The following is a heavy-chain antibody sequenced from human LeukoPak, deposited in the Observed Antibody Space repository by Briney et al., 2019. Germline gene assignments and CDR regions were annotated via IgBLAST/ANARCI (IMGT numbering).Heavy chain of an antibody. CDR1: GFTFSDYY. CDR3: AREGGYCSSTSCPSDAFDI. J-gene: IGHJ3*02. Sequence: PGGSLRLSCAASGFTFSDYYMSWIRQAPGKGLEWVSYISSSGSTIYYADSVKGRLTISRDNAKNSLYLQMNSLRAEDTAVYYCAREGGYCSSTSCPSDAFDIWGQGTMVTVSS. D-gene: IGHD2-2*01. CDR2: ISSSGSTI. V-gene: IGHV3-11*04.